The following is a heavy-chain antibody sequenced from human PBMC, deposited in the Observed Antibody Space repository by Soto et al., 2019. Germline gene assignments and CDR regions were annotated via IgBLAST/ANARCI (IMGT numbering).Heavy chain of an antibody. CDR3: AKDYGDYVLWY. D-gene: IGHD4-17*01. Sequence: GSLRLSCAASGFTFSSYGMHWVRQAPGKGLEWVAVISYDGSNKYYADSVKGRFTISRDNSKNTLYLQMNSLRAEDTAVYYCAKDYGDYVLWYWGQGTLVTVSS. J-gene: IGHJ4*02. V-gene: IGHV3-30*18. CDR2: ISYDGSNK. CDR1: GFTFSSYG.